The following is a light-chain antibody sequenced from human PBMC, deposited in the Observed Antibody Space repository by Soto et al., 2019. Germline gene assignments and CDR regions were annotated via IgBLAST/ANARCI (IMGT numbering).Light chain of an antibody. CDR1: SGHSSYI. V-gene: IGLV4-60*02. J-gene: IGLJ1*01. CDR3: ETWDGNTRV. CDR2: LEGSGSY. Sequence: QPVLTQSSSASASLGSSVKLTCTLSSGHSSYIIAWHQQQPGKAPRYLMKLEGSGSYNKGSGVPDRFSGSSSGADRYLTLSNLQFEDEADYYCETWDGNTRVFGTGTKLTVL.